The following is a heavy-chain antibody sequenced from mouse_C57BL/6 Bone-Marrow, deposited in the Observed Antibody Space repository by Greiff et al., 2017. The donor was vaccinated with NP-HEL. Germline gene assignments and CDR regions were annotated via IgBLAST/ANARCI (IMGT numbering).Heavy chain of an antibody. CDR1: GYTFTSYW. CDR2: IAPSDSYT. CDR3: ARYGYYGQWYFDV. D-gene: IGHD2-3*01. V-gene: IGHV1-59*01. Sequence: QVQLQQPGAELVRPGTSVKLSCKASGYTFTSYWLHWVKQRPGQGLEWIGVIAPSDSYTNYNQKFKGKATLTVDTSSSTAYMQLSSLTSEDSAVYYCARYGYYGQWYFDVWGTGTTVTVSS. J-gene: IGHJ1*03.